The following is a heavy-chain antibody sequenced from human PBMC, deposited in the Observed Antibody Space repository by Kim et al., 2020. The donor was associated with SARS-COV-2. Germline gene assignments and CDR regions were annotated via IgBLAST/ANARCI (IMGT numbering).Heavy chain of an antibody. J-gene: IGHJ4*02. CDR3: ATAVGATTKVGYYFDY. D-gene: IGHD1-26*01. V-gene: IGHV1-24*01. Sequence: KFQGRVTMTEDTSTDTAYMELGSLRSEDTAVYYCATAVGATTKVGYYFDYWGQGTLVTVSS.